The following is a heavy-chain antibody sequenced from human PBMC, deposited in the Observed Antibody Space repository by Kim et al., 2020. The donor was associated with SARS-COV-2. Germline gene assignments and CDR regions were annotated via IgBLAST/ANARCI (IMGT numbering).Heavy chain of an antibody. V-gene: IGHV4-4*02. J-gene: IGHJ6*02. CDR2: IYHSGSA. CDR1: AGSISSSNW. D-gene: IGHD2-2*01. CDR3: AGSRIYYYGMDV. Sequence: SETLSLTCAVSAGSISSSNWWSWVRQPPGKGLEWIGEIYHSGSANYNPSLKSRVTISVDKSKNQFSLKLSSVTAADTAVYYCAGSRIYYYGMDVWGQGTTVTVSS.